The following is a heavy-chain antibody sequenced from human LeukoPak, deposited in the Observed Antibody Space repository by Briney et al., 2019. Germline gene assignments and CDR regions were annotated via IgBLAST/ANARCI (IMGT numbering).Heavy chain of an antibody. CDR3: ARDGTAPGLYFDL. Sequence: PGGSLRLXCEVSGFTFTGFWMDWVREAPGKGPEGVGSIMQDGSEKTYVESVKGRFTISRDNTNTSLSLQLNGLRDEDTAVSYCARDGTAPGLYFDLWGQGTLVTVSS. V-gene: IGHV3-7*01. D-gene: IGHD6-13*01. J-gene: IGHJ4*01. CDR1: GFTFTGFW. CDR2: IMQDGSEK.